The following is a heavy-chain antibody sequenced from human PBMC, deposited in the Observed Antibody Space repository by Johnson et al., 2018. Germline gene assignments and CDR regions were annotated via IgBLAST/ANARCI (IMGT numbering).Heavy chain of an antibody. CDR1: GFTVNSKY. CDR3: AVYSSDRGGYYYYGLDV. CDR2: IYSGGNT. V-gene: IGHV3-53*01. D-gene: IGHD6-19*01. Sequence: VQLVESGGGLIQPGGSLGLSCAASGFTVNSKYMSWVRQAPGKGLEWVSVIYSGGNTHYAESVQGRFTISRDNSKNPLYLQMNSLRDEDTAVYYCAVYSSDRGGYYYYGLDVWGQGTTVTVSS. J-gene: IGHJ6*02.